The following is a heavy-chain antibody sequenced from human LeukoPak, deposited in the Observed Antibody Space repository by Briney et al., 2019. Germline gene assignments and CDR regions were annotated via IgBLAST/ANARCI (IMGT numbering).Heavy chain of an antibody. Sequence: PSETLSLTCTVSGGSISSYYWSWIRQPPGKGLEWIGYIYYSGSTNYNPSLKSRVTISVDTSKNQFSLKLSSVTAADTAVYYCARVYRYSSSWYFDWFDPWGQGTLVTVSS. CDR1: GGSISSYY. CDR2: IYYSGST. CDR3: ARVYRYSSSWYFDWFDP. D-gene: IGHD6-13*01. J-gene: IGHJ5*02. V-gene: IGHV4-59*01.